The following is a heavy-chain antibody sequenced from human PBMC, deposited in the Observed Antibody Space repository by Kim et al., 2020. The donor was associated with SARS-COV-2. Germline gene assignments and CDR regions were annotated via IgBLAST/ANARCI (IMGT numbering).Heavy chain of an antibody. Sequence: SETLSLTCAVYGGSFSGYYWSWIRQPPGKGLEWIGEINHSGSTNYNPSLKSRVTISVDTSKNQFSLKLSSVTAADTAVYYCARRRGYSYGWVSKRLCAFDIWGQGTMVTVSS. CDR3: ARRRGYSYGWVSKRLCAFDI. V-gene: IGHV4-34*01. CDR2: INHSGST. CDR1: GGSFSGYY. D-gene: IGHD5-18*01. J-gene: IGHJ3*02.